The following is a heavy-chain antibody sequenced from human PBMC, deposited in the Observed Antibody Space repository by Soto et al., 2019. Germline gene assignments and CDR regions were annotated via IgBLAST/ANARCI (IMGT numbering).Heavy chain of an antibody. CDR1: WLTFRSYG. V-gene: IGHV3-30*18. Sequence: GSLRLCWAASWLTFRSYGMRRVRQAPGKGLEWVAVISYDGSNKYYADSVKGRFTISRDNSKNTLYLQMNSLRAEDTAVYYCAKDSSGSGWLYYYYGMDVWGQGTTVTVFS. CDR2: ISYDGSNK. D-gene: IGHD6-19*01. CDR3: AKDSSGSGWLYYYYGMDV. J-gene: IGHJ6*02.